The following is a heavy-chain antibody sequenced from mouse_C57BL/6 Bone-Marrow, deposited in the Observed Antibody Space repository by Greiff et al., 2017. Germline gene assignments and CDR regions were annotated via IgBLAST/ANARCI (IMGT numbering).Heavy chain of an antibody. V-gene: IGHV5-15*01. CDR2: ISNLAYSI. CDR3: ARGITTVEAWFAY. Sequence: EVKLVESGGGLVQPGGSLKLSCAASGFTFSDYGMAWVRQAPRKGPEWVAFISNLAYSIYYADTVTGRFTISRDNAKNTLFLQMTSLRSEDTAMYYCARGITTVEAWFAYWGQGTLVTVSA. D-gene: IGHD1-1*01. CDR1: GFTFSDYG. J-gene: IGHJ3*01.